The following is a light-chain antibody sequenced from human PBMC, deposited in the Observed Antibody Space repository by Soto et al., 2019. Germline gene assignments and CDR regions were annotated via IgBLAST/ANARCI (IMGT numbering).Light chain of an antibody. V-gene: IGKV1-39*01. Sequence: DIQMTQSPSSLSASVGDRVTITCRASQSISSYLNWYQQKPGKAPNLLIYAASSLQSGVPSRFSGSGSGTYVTLTISSLQPEDFATYYCQQSYSTLRTFGQGTKVEIK. CDR2: AAS. CDR3: QQSYSTLRT. CDR1: QSISSY. J-gene: IGKJ1*01.